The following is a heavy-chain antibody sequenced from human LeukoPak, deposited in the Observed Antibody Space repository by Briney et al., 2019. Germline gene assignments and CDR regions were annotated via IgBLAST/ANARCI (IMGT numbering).Heavy chain of an antibody. J-gene: IGHJ4*02. Sequence: GESLKISCKGSGYSFTSYWIGWVRQMPGKGLEWMGIIYPGDSDTRYSPSFQGQVTISADKSISTAYLQWSSLKVSDTAMYYCARPRSSSWYDIDYFDYWGQGTLVTVSS. CDR2: IYPGDSDT. V-gene: IGHV5-51*01. CDR3: ARPRSSSWYDIDYFDY. CDR1: GYSFTSYW. D-gene: IGHD6-13*01.